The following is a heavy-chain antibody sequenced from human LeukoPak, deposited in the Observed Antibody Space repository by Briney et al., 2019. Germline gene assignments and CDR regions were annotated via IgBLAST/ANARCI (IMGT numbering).Heavy chain of an antibody. CDR3: ARVVRYDSSGYFFDY. CDR1: GGSISSYY. V-gene: IGHV4-59*12. J-gene: IGHJ4*02. Sequence: SETLSLTCTVSGGSISSYYWSWIRQPPGKGLEWIGYIYYSGSTNYNPSLKSRVTISVDRSKNQFSLKLSSVTAADTAVYYCARVVRYDSSGYFFDYWGQGTLVTVSS. D-gene: IGHD3-22*01. CDR2: IYYSGST.